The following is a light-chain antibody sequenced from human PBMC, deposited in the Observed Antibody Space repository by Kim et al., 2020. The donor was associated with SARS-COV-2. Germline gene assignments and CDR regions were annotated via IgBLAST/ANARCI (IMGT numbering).Light chain of an antibody. CDR3: QQYNRYSLT. CDR1: ESISNW. V-gene: IGKV1-5*01. CDR2: DAT. Sequence: DIQMTQSPSTLSASVGDRVTITCRASESISNWLAWDQQKPGKAPKLLIYDATSLESGVPSRFSGSGSETEFTLTISTLQPDDFATYYCQQYNRYSLTFGGGTKVDIK. J-gene: IGKJ4*01.